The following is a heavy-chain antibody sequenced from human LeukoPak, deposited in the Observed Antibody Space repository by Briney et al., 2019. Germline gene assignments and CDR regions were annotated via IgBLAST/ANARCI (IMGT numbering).Heavy chain of an antibody. J-gene: IGHJ4*02. CDR2: IIPIFGTA. V-gene: IGHV1-69*13. Sequence: ASVKVSCKASGGTFSSYAISWVRQAPGQGLEWMGGIIPIFGTANYAQKFPGRVTITAAEYTSTAYMELSSLRSEDTAVYYCASGGGDYDYVGGSYPKLDYWGQGTLVIVSS. D-gene: IGHD3-16*02. CDR3: ASGGGDYDYVGGSYPKLDY. CDR1: GGTFSSYA.